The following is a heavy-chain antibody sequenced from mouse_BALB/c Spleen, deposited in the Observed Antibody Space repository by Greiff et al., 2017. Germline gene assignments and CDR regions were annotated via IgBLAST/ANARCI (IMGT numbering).Heavy chain of an antibody. J-gene: IGHJ2*01. V-gene: IGHV3-2*02. Sequence: EVKLQESGPGLVKPSQSLSLTCTVTGYSITSDYAWNWIRQFPGNKLEWMGYISYSGSTSYNPSLKSRISITRDTSKNQFFLQLNSVTTEDTATYYCAREGGENGSFDYWGQGTTLTVSS. CDR2: ISYSGST. CDR1: GYSITSDYA. D-gene: IGHD2-2*01. CDR3: AREGGENGSFDY.